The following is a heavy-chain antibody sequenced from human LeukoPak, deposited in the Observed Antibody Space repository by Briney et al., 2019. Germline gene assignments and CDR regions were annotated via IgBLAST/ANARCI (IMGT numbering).Heavy chain of an antibody. CDR3: ARERGVDYCSSGSCSHYYYYMDV. J-gene: IGHJ6*03. D-gene: IGHD2-15*01. V-gene: IGHV1-2*02. CDR2: INPNSGGP. CDR1: GYTFTGYY. Sequence: GASVKVSCKASGYTFTGYYMHWVRQAPGQGLEWMGWINPNSGGPNYAQMFQGRVTMTRDTSISTAYMELSRLRSDDTAVYYCARERGVDYCSSGSCSHYYYYMDVWGKGTTVTISS.